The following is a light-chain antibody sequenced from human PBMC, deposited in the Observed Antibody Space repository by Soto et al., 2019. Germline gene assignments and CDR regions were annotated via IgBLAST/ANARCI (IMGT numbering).Light chain of an antibody. CDR1: SSNIGRNT. CDR3: AGWDDSLNGPV. V-gene: IGLV1-44*01. CDR2: SNN. Sequence: QSVLTQPPSASGTPGQRVTISCSGSSSNIGRNTVNWYQQLPGTAPKLLIYSNNQRPSGVPDRFSGSKSGTSGSLAISGLQSEDEADYYCAGWDDSLNGPVFGGGTKLTFL. J-gene: IGLJ2*01.